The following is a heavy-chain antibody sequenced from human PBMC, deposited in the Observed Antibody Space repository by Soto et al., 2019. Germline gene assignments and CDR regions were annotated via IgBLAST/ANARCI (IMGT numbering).Heavy chain of an antibody. V-gene: IGHV1-3*01. CDR1: GYTFSNYA. Sequence: GASVKVSCKASGYTFSNYAMHWVRQAPGQRLEWMGWINAGNGNTKYSQKFQGRVTFTRDTSASTAYMELNSLRSEDTAVYYCARASDWFDPWGQGTLVTVSS. J-gene: IGHJ5*02. CDR2: INAGNGNT. CDR3: ARASDWFDP.